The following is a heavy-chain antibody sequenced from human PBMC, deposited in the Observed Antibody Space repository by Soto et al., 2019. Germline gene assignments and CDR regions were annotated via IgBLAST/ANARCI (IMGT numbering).Heavy chain of an antibody. CDR2: IYSGGSR. V-gene: IGHV3-53*01. Sequence: GGSLRLSCEVSGFSVSGNYMSWVRQAPGKGLDWVSVIYSGGSRYYADSVRGRFTISRDESQNTLYLQMNNLRAEDTAVYYCARSTMVRGVLFDLWGRGSLVTVSS. CDR1: GFSVSGNY. J-gene: IGHJ4*02. D-gene: IGHD3-10*01. CDR3: ARSTMVRGVLFDL.